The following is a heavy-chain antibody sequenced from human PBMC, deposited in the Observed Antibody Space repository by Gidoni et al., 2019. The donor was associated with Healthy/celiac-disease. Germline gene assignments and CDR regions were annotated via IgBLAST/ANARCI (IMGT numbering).Heavy chain of an antibody. V-gene: IGHV3-48*03. CDR1: GFTFSSYE. CDR3: ARVYYDYVWGSYRYTWSYAFDI. D-gene: IGHD3-16*02. CDR2: ISSSGSTI. Sequence: EVQLVESGGGLVQPGGSLRLSCAASGFTFSSYEMNWVRQAPGKGLEWVSYISSSGSTIYYADSVKGRFTISRDNAKTSLYLQMNSLRAEDTAVYYCARVYYDYVWGSYRYTWSYAFDIWGQGTMVTVSS. J-gene: IGHJ3*02.